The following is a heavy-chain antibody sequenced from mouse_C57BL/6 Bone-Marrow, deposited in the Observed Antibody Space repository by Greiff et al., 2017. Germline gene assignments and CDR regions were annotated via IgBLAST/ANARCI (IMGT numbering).Heavy chain of an antibody. V-gene: IGHV1-7*01. Sequence: QVQLQQSGAELVKPGASVKLSCKASGYTFTSYWMHWVKQRPGQGLEWIGYINPSSGYTKYNQKFKDKATLTADQSSSTAYMQLISLTYEDSAVYYCAGSLISTVGYCDYWGQGTTLTVSS. J-gene: IGHJ2*01. D-gene: IGHD1-1*01. CDR3: AGSLISTVGYCDY. CDR2: INPSSGYT. CDR1: GYTFTSYW.